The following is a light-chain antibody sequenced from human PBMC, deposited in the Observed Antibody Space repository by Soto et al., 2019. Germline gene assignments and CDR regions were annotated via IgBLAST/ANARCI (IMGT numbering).Light chain of an antibody. CDR2: DAS. CDR3: QQRTNWPPIT. J-gene: IGKJ5*01. CDR1: QSVSSY. V-gene: IGKV3-11*01. Sequence: IVLTISAATLSLSPGERATLSCRASQSVSSYLAWYQQRPGQAPRLLIYDASTRATGIPARFSGSGSETDFTLTITSLEPEDFAVYYCQQRTNWPPITFGQVTRLEI.